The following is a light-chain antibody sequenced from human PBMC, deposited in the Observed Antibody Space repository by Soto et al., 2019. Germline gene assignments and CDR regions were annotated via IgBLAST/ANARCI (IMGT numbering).Light chain of an antibody. J-gene: IGKJ5*01. CDR3: QQLDSTPIT. Sequence: IQLTQSPSSLSASVGDRVAITCRASQGIRSYLAWYQQKPGEAPKLLISIASSLQSGVPSRFSGSGSGTDFVLTISSLQPEDSATYYCQQLDSTPITFGQGTRLEIK. CDR2: IAS. CDR1: QGIRSY. V-gene: IGKV1-9*01.